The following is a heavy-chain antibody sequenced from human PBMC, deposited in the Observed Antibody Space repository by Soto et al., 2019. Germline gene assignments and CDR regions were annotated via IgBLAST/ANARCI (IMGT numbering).Heavy chain of an antibody. D-gene: IGHD6-13*01. CDR2: IVVGSGNT. Sequence: GASVKVSCKASGFTFTSSAVQWVRQARGQRLEWIGWIVVGSGNTNYAQKFQERVTITRDMSTSTAYMELSSLRSEDTAVYYCAAASPPRIAAAGTGYYYYSGMDVWGQGTTVTAP. V-gene: IGHV1-58*01. J-gene: IGHJ6*02. CDR1: GFTFTSSA. CDR3: AAASPPRIAAAGTGYYYYSGMDV.